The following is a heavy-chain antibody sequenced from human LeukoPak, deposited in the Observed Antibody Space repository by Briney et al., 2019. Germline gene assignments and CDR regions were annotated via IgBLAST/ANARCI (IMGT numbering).Heavy chain of an antibody. CDR3: ARGSTVPATIRRAFDI. CDR1: GYTFTGYY. CDR2: INPNSGGT. Sequence: GASVKVSCKASGYTFTGYYIHWLRQAPGQGLEWMGWINPNSGGTNYAQKFQGRVTMTRDTSISTANMELSSLTSDDTAVYYCARGSTVPATIRRAFDIWGQGTMVTVSS. J-gene: IGHJ3*02. V-gene: IGHV1-2*02. D-gene: IGHD2-2*01.